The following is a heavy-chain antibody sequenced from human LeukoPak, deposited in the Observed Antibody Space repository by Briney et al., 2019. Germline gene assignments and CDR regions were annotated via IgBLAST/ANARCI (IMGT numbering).Heavy chain of an antibody. V-gene: IGHV3-66*01. CDR3: ARDSVGYCSSTSCYYYYYGMDV. J-gene: IGHJ6*02. CDR2: IYSGGST. Sequence: GGSLRLSCAASGFTVSSNYMSWVRQAPGKGLEWVSVIYSGGSTYYADSVKGRFTISRDNSKNTLYLQMNSLRAEDTAVYYCARDSVGYCSSTSCYYYYYGMDVWGQGTTVTVSS. CDR1: GFTVSSNY. D-gene: IGHD2-2*01.